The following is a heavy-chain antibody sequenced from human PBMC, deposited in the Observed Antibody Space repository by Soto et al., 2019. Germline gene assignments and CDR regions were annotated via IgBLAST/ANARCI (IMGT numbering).Heavy chain of an antibody. CDR1: GSTFSRVS. CDR3: ARVAY. J-gene: IGHJ4*02. Sequence: PGGSLRLSCEASGSTFSRVSLNWVRQVPGKGLEWVASISSASSETWYADSVKGRFIISRDNAQTSLFLQMNTLSPEDSAIYYCARVAYWGPGTQVTVSS. V-gene: IGHV3-21*04. CDR2: ISSASSET.